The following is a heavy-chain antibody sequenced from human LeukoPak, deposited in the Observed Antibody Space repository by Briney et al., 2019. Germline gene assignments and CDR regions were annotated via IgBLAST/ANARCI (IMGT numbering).Heavy chain of an antibody. CDR1: GDNVSSNSAA. Sequence: SQTLSLTCAISGDNVSSNSAAWNWIRQSPSRGLEWLGRTYYRSKWYNDYAVSVKSRITINPDTSKSQFSLQLNSVTPEDTAVYYCAREGGNQLLYVRDRNWFDPWGQGTLVTVSS. D-gene: IGHD2-2*02. CDR2: TYYRSKWYN. V-gene: IGHV6-1*01. J-gene: IGHJ5*02. CDR3: AREGGNQLLYVRDRNWFDP.